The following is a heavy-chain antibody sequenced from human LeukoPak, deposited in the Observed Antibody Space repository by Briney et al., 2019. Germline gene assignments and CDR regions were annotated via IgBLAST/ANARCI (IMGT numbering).Heavy chain of an antibody. D-gene: IGHD4-17*01. CDR2: INTNTGNP. V-gene: IGHV7-4-1*02. J-gene: IGHJ4*02. CDR1: GYTFTSYA. Sequence: ASVKVSCKASGYTFTSYAMNWVRQAPGQGLEWMGWINTNTGNPTYAQGFTGRFVFSLDTSVSTAYLQISSLKAEDTAVYYCARTPGDYGDFESAFDYWGQGTLVTVSS. CDR3: ARTPGDYGDFESAFDY.